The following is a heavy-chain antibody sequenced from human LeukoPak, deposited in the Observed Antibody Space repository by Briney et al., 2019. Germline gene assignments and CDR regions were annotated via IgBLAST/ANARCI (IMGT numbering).Heavy chain of an antibody. CDR2: IYSGGTT. CDR1: VFTFSSNY. D-gene: IGHD5-12*01. CDR3: ARGRAYSGYDPADY. Sequence: PGGSLRLSRAASVFTFSSNYMTWVRQAPGKGLEWGSVIYSGGTTYYADSVQGRFTISRNNSKNTLYLQMNSVRAEDTAVYYCARGRAYSGYDPADYWGQGTLVTVSS. J-gene: IGHJ4*02. V-gene: IGHV3-53*01.